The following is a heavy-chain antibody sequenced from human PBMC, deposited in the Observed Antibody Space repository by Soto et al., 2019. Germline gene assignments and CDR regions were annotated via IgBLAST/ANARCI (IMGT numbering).Heavy chain of an antibody. J-gene: IGHJ4*02. CDR3: ARDWGSSGWPN. CDR1: GHSLSSGGYY. Sequence: SETLSLTCTVSGHSLSSGGYYWSWIHQHPGKGLEWVGYIYFTGSTLYNPSLKSRLAMSLDTSKNQFSLRLTSVTAADTAVYFCARDWGSSGWPNWGQGTLVTVSS. D-gene: IGHD6-19*01. CDR2: IYFTGST. V-gene: IGHV4-31*03.